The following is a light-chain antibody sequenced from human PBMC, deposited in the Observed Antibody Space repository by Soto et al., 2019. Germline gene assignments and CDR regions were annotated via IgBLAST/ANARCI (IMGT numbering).Light chain of an antibody. Sequence: EIVMTQSPATLSVSPGERATLSCRASQSVSSNLAWYQQKPGQAPRLLIYGASTRATGIPARFSGSGSGTEFTLTISSLQPADFAVYYCQPYNNWPLTFGGGTKVHIK. V-gene: IGKV3-15*01. CDR3: QPYNNWPLT. CDR2: GAS. CDR1: QSVSSN. J-gene: IGKJ4*01.